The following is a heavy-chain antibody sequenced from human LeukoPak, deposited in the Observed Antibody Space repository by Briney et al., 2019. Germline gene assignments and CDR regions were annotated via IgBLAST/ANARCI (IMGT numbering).Heavy chain of an antibody. Sequence: GGSLRLSCVASGFSFSDYNINWVRQAPGKGLEWVSSISTSSSYIYYADSVKGRFSISRDNAKNSLYLQMNSLRAEDTAVYYCARDWSDSGYDFYYYYMDVWGKGTTVTVSS. J-gene: IGHJ6*03. CDR1: GFSFSDYN. D-gene: IGHD5-12*01. CDR2: ISTSSSYI. V-gene: IGHV3-21*01. CDR3: ARDWSDSGYDFYYYYMDV.